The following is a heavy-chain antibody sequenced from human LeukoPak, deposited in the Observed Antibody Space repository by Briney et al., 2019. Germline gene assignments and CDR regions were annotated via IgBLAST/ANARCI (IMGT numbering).Heavy chain of an antibody. CDR2: IIPIFGTA. V-gene: IGHV1-69*05. CDR1: GGTFSSYA. Sequence: ASVKVSCKASGGTFSSYAISWGRQAPGQGLEWMGRIIPIFGTANYAQKFQGRVTITTDESTSTAYLELSSLRSEDTAVYYGASGVLRTNAFDIWREGTMVTDSP. D-gene: IGHD2/OR15-2a*01. CDR3: ASGVLRTNAFDI. J-gene: IGHJ3*02.